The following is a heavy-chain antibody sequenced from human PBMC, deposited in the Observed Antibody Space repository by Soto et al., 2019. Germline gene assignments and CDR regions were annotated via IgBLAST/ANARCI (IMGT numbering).Heavy chain of an antibody. CDR1: GYTFTTYD. J-gene: IGHJ6*02. V-gene: IGHV1-8*01. CDR2: MNPSSGDT. Sequence: ASVKVSCKVSGYTFTTYDINWVRQATGQGLEWMGWMNPSSGDTGNAQKFQGRVTMTRDTSISTAYMELSSLRSDDTAVYYCARGLYCISSGCDAPYYYFGMDVWGQGTSVTVSS. D-gene: IGHD2-2*01. CDR3: ARGLYCISSGCDAPYYYFGMDV.